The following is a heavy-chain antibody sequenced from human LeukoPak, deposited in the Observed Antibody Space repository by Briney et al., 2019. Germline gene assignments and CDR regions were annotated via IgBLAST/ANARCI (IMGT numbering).Heavy chain of an antibody. CDR1: GYTFTSYG. CDR2: ISAYNGNT. J-gene: IGHJ4*02. CDR3: ARDRIVVVPAASIDY. V-gene: IGHV1-18*01. D-gene: IGHD2-2*01. Sequence: ASVKVSCKASGYTFTSYGISWVRQAPGQGLEWMGWISAYNGNTNYAQKLQGRVTMTTDTSTSTAYMELRSLRSDDTAVYYCARDRIVVVPAASIDYWRQGTLVTVSS.